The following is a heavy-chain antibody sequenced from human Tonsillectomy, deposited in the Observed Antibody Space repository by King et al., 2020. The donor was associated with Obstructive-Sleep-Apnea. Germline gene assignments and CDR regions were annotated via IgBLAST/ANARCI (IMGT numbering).Heavy chain of an antibody. V-gene: IGHV4-39*07. CDR2: IYYSGGT. J-gene: IGHJ4*02. D-gene: IGHD2-21*02. Sequence: LQLQESGPGLVKPSETLSLTCTVSGGSISSSDYYWGWIRQPPGKGLEWIGSIYYSGGTYYNPPLKSRVTISVDTSKNHFYLRLNSLTAADTAVYYCVREGDGDCECAYGGQGTLVTVSS. CDR1: GGSISSSDYY. CDR3: VREGDGDCECAY.